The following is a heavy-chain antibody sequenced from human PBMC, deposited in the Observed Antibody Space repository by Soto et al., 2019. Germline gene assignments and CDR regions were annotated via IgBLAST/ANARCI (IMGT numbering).Heavy chain of an antibody. CDR3: ARSVNWFDP. CDR2: ISPIFGTA. Sequence: SVKVSCKASGGTFSSYAISWVRQAPGQGLEWMGWISPIFGTANYAQKFQGRVTMTTDESTSTAYMELSSLRSDDTAVYYCARSVNWFDPWGQGTLVTVSS. CDR1: GGTFSSYA. V-gene: IGHV1-69*05. J-gene: IGHJ5*02.